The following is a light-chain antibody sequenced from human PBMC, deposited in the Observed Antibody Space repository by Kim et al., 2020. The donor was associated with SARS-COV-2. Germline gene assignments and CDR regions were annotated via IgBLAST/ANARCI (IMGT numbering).Light chain of an antibody. CDR1: NNNVGNQG. Sequence: QTATLTCTRNNNNVGNQGAAWLQQHQGHPPKLLSYRNNNRPSGISEGFSASRSGDTASLTITGLQPEDETDYYCSAWDSSLNVWVFGGGTQLTVL. J-gene: IGLJ3*02. CDR3: SAWDSSLNVWV. V-gene: IGLV10-54*04. CDR2: RNN.